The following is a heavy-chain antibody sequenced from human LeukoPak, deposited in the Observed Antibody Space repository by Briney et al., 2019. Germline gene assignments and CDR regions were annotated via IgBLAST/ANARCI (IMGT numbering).Heavy chain of an antibody. V-gene: IGHV3-20*04. CDR2: INWNGGST. CDR1: GFTFDDYG. Sequence: GGSLRLSCAASGFTFDDYGMSWVRQAPGKGLEWVSGINWNGGSTYYADSVKGRLTISRDNSKNTLYLQMNSLRAEDTAVYYCAKDQSVRRKIFDYWGQGTLVTVSS. D-gene: IGHD1-1*01. J-gene: IGHJ4*02. CDR3: AKDQSVRRKIFDY.